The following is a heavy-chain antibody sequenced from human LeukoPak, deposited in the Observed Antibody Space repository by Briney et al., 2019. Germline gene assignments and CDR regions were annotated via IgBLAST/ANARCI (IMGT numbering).Heavy chain of an antibody. V-gene: IGHV3-21*01. CDR3: ARDKIFGVATESFDY. CDR2: ISSSSSYI. CDR1: GFTFSSYA. Sequence: GGSLRLSCAASGFTFSSYAMSWVRQAPGKGLEWVSSISSSSSYIYYADSVKGRFTISRDNAKNSLYLQMNSLRAEDTAVYYCARDKIFGVATESFDYWGQGTLVTVSS. D-gene: IGHD3-3*01. J-gene: IGHJ4*02.